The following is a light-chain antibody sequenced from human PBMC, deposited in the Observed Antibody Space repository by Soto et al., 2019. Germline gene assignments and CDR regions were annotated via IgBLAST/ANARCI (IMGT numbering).Light chain of an antibody. CDR3: QQYNNWPLT. J-gene: IGKJ4*01. Sequence: EIVMTQSPATLSVSPGERATLSFRASQRMNNNLAWYQQKPGQAPRLLIYHASTRATGIPARFSGSGSGTEFTLTISSLQSEDFAVYYCQQYNNWPLTFGGGTKVEI. CDR2: HAS. CDR1: QRMNNN. V-gene: IGKV3-15*01.